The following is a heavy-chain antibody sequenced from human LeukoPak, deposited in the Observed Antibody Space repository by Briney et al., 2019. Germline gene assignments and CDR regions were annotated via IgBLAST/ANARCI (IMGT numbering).Heavy chain of an antibody. CDR3: ARYSTTWPYWYFDL. D-gene: IGHD6-13*01. Sequence: PSETLSLTCAVSGDSISSGSYSGRWTRQPPGEGLGWIGYISHSGNTYYSPSLKTRVTISGDNSKNQFSLKLTSVAATYTAGYYCARYSTTWPYWYFDLCGRGTLVTVSS. CDR2: ISHSGNT. V-gene: IGHV4-30-2*01. J-gene: IGHJ2*01. CDR1: GDSISSGSYS.